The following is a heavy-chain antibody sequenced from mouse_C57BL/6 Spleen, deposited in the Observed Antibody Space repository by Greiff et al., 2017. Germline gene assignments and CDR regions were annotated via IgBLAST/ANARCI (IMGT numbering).Heavy chain of an antibody. CDR3: ARDDGYYDYYAMDY. V-gene: IGHV1-54*01. CDR1: GYAFTNYL. D-gene: IGHD2-3*01. J-gene: IGHJ4*01. Sequence: VQLQESGAELVRPGTSVKVSCKASGYAFTNYLIEWVKQRPGQGLEWIGVINPGSGGTNYNEKFKGKATLTADKSSSTAYMQLSSLTSEDSAVYFCARDDGYYDYYAMDYCGQGTSVTVSS. CDR2: INPGSGGT.